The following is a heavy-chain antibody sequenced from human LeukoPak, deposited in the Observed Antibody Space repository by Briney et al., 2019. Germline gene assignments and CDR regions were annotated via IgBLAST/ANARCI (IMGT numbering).Heavy chain of an antibody. CDR1: GFTFSSYE. CDR2: ISSSGSSI. V-gene: IGHV3-48*03. D-gene: IGHD6-13*01. CDR3: ARGPGIAAAGKKYYFAY. Sequence: QPGGSLRLSCAASGFTFSSYEMNWVRQAPGKGLEWVSYISSSGSSIYYADPVKGRFTISRDNAKNSLYLQMNSLRAEDTAVYYCARGPGIAAAGKKYYFAYWGQGTLVTVSS. J-gene: IGHJ4*02.